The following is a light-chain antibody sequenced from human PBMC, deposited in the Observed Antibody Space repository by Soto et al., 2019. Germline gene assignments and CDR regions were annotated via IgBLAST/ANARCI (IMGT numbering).Light chain of an antibody. CDR3: QQYGYSPPWT. V-gene: IGKV3-20*01. CDR1: QSIPSNY. Sequence: EIVLTQSPATLSLSPGERATLSCRASQSIPSNYLAWYQQKPGQAPRLLIYDASSRATGIPDRFSGSGSGTDFTLTISRLEPEDLGVYYCQQYGYSPPWTFGQGTK. J-gene: IGKJ1*01. CDR2: DAS.